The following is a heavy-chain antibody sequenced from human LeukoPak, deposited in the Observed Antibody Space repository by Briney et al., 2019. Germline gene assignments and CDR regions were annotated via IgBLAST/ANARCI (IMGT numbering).Heavy chain of an antibody. D-gene: IGHD5-12*01. CDR2: ISGSGGST. CDR3: AKRTAATIRYNWFDP. CDR1: GFTFSSYA. V-gene: IGHV3-23*01. Sequence: GGSLRLSCAGSGFTFSSYAMSWVRQAPGKGLEWVSAISGSGGSTYYADSVKGRFTISRDNSKNALYLQMNSLRAEDTAVYYCAKRTAATIRYNWFDPWGQGTLVTVSS. J-gene: IGHJ5*02.